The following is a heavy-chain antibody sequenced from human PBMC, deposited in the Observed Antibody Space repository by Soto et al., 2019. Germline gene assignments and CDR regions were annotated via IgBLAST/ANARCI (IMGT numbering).Heavy chain of an antibody. J-gene: IGHJ4*02. CDR2: TGSGTGPG. CDR1: GFTFTSYF. V-gene: IGHV1-69*06. Sequence: SVKVSCKTSGFTFTSYFNHWVRQAPGQGLEWMGGTGSGTGPGNNAQRFQGRLTITADKITNTAYMELSSLSSEDTAVYYCARRDSGGFFRYFDSWGQGTLVTVSS. CDR3: ARRDSGGFFRYFDS. D-gene: IGHD2-15*01.